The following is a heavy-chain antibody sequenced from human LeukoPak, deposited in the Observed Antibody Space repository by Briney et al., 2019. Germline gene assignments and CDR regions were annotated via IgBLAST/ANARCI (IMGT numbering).Heavy chain of an antibody. CDR1: GFTFSSYA. V-gene: IGHV3-23*01. D-gene: IGHD3-22*01. CDR2: ISGSGGTT. Sequence: PGGSLRLSCAASGFTFSSYAMSWVRQAPGKGLEWVSAISGSGGTTYYADSVKGRFTISRDNSKSTLYVQMNSLRAEDTAVYYCAKDFYYYDSSGYYRHPYYFDYWGQGTLVTVSS. J-gene: IGHJ4*02. CDR3: AKDFYYYDSSGYYRHPYYFDY.